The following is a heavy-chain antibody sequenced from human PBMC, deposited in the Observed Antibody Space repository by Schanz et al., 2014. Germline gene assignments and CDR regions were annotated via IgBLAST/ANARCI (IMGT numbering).Heavy chain of an antibody. CDR2: ISSVGISK. V-gene: IGHV3-48*02. CDR1: GFTFRGHA. D-gene: IGHD3-3*01. J-gene: IGHJ4*02. Sequence: VQLVESGGGVVQPGTSLRLSCAASGFTFRGHAMHWVRQAPGKGLEWVSYISSVGISKYYADSVKGRFSISRDNAKNSLYLQMNSLRDEDTAVYYCAKDGEIWSGYPEYFDSWGQGTLVTVSS. CDR3: AKDGEIWSGYPEYFDS.